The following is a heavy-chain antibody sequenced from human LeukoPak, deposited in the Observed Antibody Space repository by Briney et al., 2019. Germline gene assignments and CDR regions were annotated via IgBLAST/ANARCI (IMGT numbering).Heavy chain of an antibody. CDR2: INPSGGST. J-gene: IGHJ4*02. Sequence: ASVKVSCKASGYTFTSYYMHWVRQAPGQGLEWMGIINPSGGSTSYAQKFQGRVTMTRDTSTSTDYMELSSLRSEDTAVYYCARDLAAARRGPSFDYWGQGTLVTVSS. D-gene: IGHD6-13*01. CDR3: ARDLAAARRGPSFDY. CDR1: GYTFTSYY. V-gene: IGHV1-46*03.